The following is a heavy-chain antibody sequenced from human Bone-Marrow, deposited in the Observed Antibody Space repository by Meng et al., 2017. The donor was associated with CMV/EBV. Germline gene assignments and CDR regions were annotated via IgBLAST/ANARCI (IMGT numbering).Heavy chain of an antibody. CDR3: AKNSSRSTWYGPDDYSGMDV. J-gene: IGHJ6*02. CDR1: GFTFSSYG. CDR2: IRYDGSNK. D-gene: IGHD6-13*01. V-gene: IGHV3-30*02. Sequence: GESLKISCVPSGFTFSSYGMHWVRQAPGKGLEWVAFIRYDGSNKYYADSVKGRFTISRDYSKNTLYLQMSSLRAEDTAVYYCAKNSSRSTWYGPDDYSGMDVWGQGTTVTVSS.